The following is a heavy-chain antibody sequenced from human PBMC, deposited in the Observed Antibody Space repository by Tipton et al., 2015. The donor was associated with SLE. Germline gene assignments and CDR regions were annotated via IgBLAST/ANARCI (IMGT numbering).Heavy chain of an antibody. Sequence: SGFTFSSYEMNWVRQAPGKGLEWVSYISSSGSTIYYADSVKGRFTISRDNAKNSLYLQMNSLRAEDTALYHCARDGGYSGYDPVGYMDVWGKGTTVTVSS. J-gene: IGHJ6*03. CDR2: ISSSGSTI. CDR3: ARDGGYSGYDPVGYMDV. D-gene: IGHD5-12*01. CDR1: GFTFSSYE. V-gene: IGHV3-48*03.